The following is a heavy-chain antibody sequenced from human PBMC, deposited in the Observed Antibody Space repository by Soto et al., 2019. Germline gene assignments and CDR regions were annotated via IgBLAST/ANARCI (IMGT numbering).Heavy chain of an antibody. D-gene: IGHD3-22*01. J-gene: IGHJ4*02. CDR1: GFTFSSYA. CDR3: ARDQSDYYDSSGYDYFDY. CDR2: ISYDGSNK. V-gene: IGHV3-30-3*01. Sequence: QVQLVESGGGVVQPGRSLRLSCAASGFTFSSYAMHWVRQAPGKGLEWVAVISYDGSNKYYADSVKGRFTISRDNSKNTLYLQMNSLRAEYTAVYYCARDQSDYYDSSGYDYFDYWGQGTLVTVSS.